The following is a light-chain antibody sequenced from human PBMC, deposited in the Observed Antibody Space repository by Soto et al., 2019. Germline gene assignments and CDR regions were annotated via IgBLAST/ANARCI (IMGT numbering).Light chain of an antibody. J-gene: IGKJ1*01. CDR1: QGTSSW. CDR3: QQANSFPRT. CDR2: AAS. V-gene: IGKV1-12*01. Sequence: DIQMTQTQSSVSASVGDRVTITCRASQGTSSWLAWYQQKPGKAPKLLIYAASSLQSGVPSRFSGSGSGTDFTLTISSLQPEDFATYYCQQANSFPRTFGQRTKVDVK.